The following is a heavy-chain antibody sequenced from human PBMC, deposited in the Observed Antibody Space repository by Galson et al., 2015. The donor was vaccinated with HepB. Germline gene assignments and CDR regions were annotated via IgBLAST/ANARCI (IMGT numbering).Heavy chain of an antibody. J-gene: IGHJ4*02. V-gene: IGHV3-11*06. Sequence: LRLSCAASGFTFSDYYMSWIRQAPGKGLEWVSYISSSSSYTNYADSVKGRFTISRDNAKNSLYLQMNGLRAEDTAVYYCARGRLNIAAAGPFDYWGQGTLVTVSS. CDR2: ISSSSSYT. D-gene: IGHD6-13*01. CDR1: GFTFSDYY. CDR3: ARGRLNIAAAGPFDY.